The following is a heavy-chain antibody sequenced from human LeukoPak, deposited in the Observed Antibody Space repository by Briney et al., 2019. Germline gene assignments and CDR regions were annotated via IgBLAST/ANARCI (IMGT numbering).Heavy chain of an antibody. CDR3: ARNFDS. V-gene: IGHV3-48*01. J-gene: IGHJ4*02. Sequence: GGSLRLSCAASGFTFTSYTMNWVRQAPGKGLEWVSYITSSSSTIYYADPVKGRFTMSRDNAENSLYLQMNSLRAEDTAVYYCARNFDSWGQGTLVTVSS. CDR2: ITSSSSTI. D-gene: IGHD2/OR15-2a*01. CDR1: GFTFTSYT.